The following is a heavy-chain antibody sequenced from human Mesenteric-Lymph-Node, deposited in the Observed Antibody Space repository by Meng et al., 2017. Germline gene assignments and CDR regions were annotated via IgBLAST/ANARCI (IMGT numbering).Heavy chain of an antibody. CDR1: GDSISSYY. Sequence: GSLRLSCSVSGDSISSYYWNWLRQPAGKGLEYIGRVFISGATNYNPSLKSRLTMSVDTSKKQISLKLSSVTAADTAVYYCARGPHYIVATPRYWYFDLWGRGTLVTVVS. CDR3: ARGPHYIVATPRYWYFDL. D-gene: IGHD5-12*01. J-gene: IGHJ2*01. CDR2: VFISGAT. V-gene: IGHV4-4*07.